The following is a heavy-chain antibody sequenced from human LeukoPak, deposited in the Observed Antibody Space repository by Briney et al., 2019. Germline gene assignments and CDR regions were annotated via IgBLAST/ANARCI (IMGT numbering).Heavy chain of an antibody. CDR2: IWYDGSNK. V-gene: IGHV3-33*01. Sequence: GGPLRLSCATSGFTFNRFGMHWVRQAPGKGLEWVAVIWYDGSNKDYADSVKGRFTISRDNSKNTLYLQMSGLRAEDTAVYHCATSAHIEVGTAPPPDYWGQGTLVTVTS. CDR1: GFTFNRFG. J-gene: IGHJ4*02. CDR3: ATSAHIEVGTAPPPDY. D-gene: IGHD2-21*02.